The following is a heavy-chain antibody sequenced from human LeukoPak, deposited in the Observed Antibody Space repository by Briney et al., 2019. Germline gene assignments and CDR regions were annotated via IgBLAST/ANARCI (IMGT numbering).Heavy chain of an antibody. J-gene: IGHJ4*02. D-gene: IGHD6-19*01. Sequence: GGSLRLSCAASGFTFSNAWMSWVRQAPGKGLEWIGRIKSKTDGGTTDYAAPVKGRFIISRDDSKNTLHLQMNSLKNEDTALYYFTTDSYSSGWPTEFYWGKGTLFTVSS. CDR3: TTDSYSSGWPTEFY. CDR2: IKSKTDGGTT. CDR1: GFTFSNAW. V-gene: IGHV3-15*01.